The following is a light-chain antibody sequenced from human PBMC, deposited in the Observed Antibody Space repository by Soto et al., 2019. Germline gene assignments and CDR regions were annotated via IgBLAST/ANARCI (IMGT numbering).Light chain of an antibody. CDR3: QQYNNWPPYT. CDR1: QSVSSN. V-gene: IGKV3-15*01. J-gene: IGKJ2*01. Sequence: EIVLTQSQGTLSLSPGERATRSCRASQSVSSNLAWYQQKPGQAPRLLIYGASTTAPGIPARFSGSGSGTEFTLTISSLQSEDFGFYYCQQYNNWPPYTFGQGTKVDIK. CDR2: GAS.